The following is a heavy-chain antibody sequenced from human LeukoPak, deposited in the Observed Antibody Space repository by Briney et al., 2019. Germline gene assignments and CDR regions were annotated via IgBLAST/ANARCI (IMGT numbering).Heavy chain of an antibody. D-gene: IGHD6-13*01. CDR1: GGSISSYY. CDR3: ARDRAAAYGMDV. V-gene: IGHV4-59*01. J-gene: IGHJ6*02. CDR2: IYYSGST. Sequence: NPSETLSLTCTVSGGSISSYYWSWIRQPPGKGLEWIGYIYYSGSTNYNPSLKSRVTISVDTSKNQFSLKLSSVTAADTAVYYCARDRAAAYGMDVWGQGTTVTVSS.